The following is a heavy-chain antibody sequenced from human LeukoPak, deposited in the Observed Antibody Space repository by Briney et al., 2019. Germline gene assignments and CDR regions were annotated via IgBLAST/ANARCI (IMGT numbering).Heavy chain of an antibody. V-gene: IGHV3-74*01. D-gene: IGHD3-9*01. Sequence: GGSLRLSCAASGFTFSSYWMHWVRQAPGKGLVWVSRVKSDGSSTNYADSVKGRFTISRDNAKNTLYLQMNSLRVEDTAVYYCVRGVILTGYNFNWFDPWGQGTLVTVSS. CDR1: GFTFSSYW. CDR2: VKSDGSST. J-gene: IGHJ5*02. CDR3: VRGVILTGYNFNWFDP.